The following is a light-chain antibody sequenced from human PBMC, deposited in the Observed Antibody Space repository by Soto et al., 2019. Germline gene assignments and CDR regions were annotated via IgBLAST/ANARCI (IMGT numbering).Light chain of an antibody. CDR1: QSITSW. V-gene: IGKV1-5*01. CDR2: SAS. J-gene: IGKJ1*01. CDR3: QQFSSSSRT. Sequence: DIQMTQSPSTLSASVGDRVIITCRASQSITSWLAWYQQKPGKAPKLLIYSASNLDTGVPSRFTGRGSGPDFALPINRRQDDDFAPYYCQQFSSSSRTFGQGTKVEMK.